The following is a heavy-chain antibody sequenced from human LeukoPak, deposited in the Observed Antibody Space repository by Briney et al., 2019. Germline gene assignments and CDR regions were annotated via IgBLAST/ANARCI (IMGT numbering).Heavy chain of an antibody. CDR2: IRYDGSNK. J-gene: IGHJ4*02. CDR1: GCTFSSYG. Sequence: GGSLRLSCAASGCTFSSYGMHWVRQAPGKGLEWVAFIRYDGSNKYYADSVKGRFTISRDNSKHTLYLQMNSLRAEDTAVYYCAKGDGDYGDPDYWGQGTLVTVSS. D-gene: IGHD4-17*01. V-gene: IGHV3-30*02. CDR3: AKGDGDYGDPDY.